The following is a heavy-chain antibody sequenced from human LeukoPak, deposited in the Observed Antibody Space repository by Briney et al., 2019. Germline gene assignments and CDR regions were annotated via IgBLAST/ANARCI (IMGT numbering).Heavy chain of an antibody. CDR3: ARPTARLGWFDP. D-gene: IGHD6-6*01. V-gene: IGHV4-39*01. J-gene: IGHJ5*02. CDR2: IYYSGST. CDR1: GDSISSSTYY. Sequence: SETLSLTCTVSGDSISSSTYYWGWIRQPPGKGLQWIGSIYYSGSTYYNPSLKSRVTISVDTSKNRFSLKLRSVTAADTAVYYCARPTARLGWFDPWGQGTLVTVSS.